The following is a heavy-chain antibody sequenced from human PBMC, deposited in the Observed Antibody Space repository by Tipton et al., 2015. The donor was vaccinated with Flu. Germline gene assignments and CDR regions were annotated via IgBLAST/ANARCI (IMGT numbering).Heavy chain of an antibody. CDR3: ARDRWEYIRDFDS. Sequence: GLVKPSETLSLTCAVSGYSISSGYYWGWIRQPPGKGLEWIGSINHSGTTYYNPSLKSRVTISVDTSKNQFSLKLTSVTAADTAVYYCARDRWEYIRDFDSWGQGTLVTVSP. V-gene: IGHV4-38-2*02. D-gene: IGHD2/OR15-2a*01. CDR2: INHSGTT. CDR1: GYSISSGYY. J-gene: IGHJ4*02.